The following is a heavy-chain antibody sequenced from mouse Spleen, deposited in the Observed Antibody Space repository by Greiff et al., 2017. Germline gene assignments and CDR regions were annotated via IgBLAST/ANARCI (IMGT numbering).Heavy chain of an antibody. V-gene: IGHV1-50*01. CDR3: ARPRYYSNYLRYFDV. Sequence: QVQLQQPGAELVKPGASVKLSCKASGYTFTSYWMQWVKQRPGQGLEWIGEIDPSDSYTNYNQKFKGKATLTVDTSSSTAYMQLSSLTSEDSAVYYCARPRYYSNYLRYFDVWGAGTTVTVSS. J-gene: IGHJ1*01. CDR2: IDPSDSYT. D-gene: IGHD2-5*01. CDR1: GYTFTSYW.